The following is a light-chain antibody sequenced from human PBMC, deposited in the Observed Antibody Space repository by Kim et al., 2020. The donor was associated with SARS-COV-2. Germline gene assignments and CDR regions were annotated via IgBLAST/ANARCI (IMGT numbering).Light chain of an antibody. J-gene: IGKJ1*01. CDR1: QSISSY. V-gene: IGKV1-5*03. Sequence: DIQMTQSPSSLSASVGDRVTITCRASQSISSYLNWYQQKPGKAPKLLIYKASRLHSGVPSRFSGSGSGTEFTLTISSLQPDDFAIYFCQQYETYWTFGLGTKVDIK. CDR3: QQYETYWT. CDR2: KAS.